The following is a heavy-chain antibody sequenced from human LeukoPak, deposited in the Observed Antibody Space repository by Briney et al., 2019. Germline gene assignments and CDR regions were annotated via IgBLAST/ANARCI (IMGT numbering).Heavy chain of an antibody. J-gene: IGHJ4*02. D-gene: IGHD3-22*01. CDR2: ISGSGTST. V-gene: IGHV3-23*01. CDR1: GLTFSGYA. CDR3: AKTPDHRGYFAAFDY. Sequence: GGSLRLSCAASGLTFSGYAMSWVRQAPGKGLEWVSIISGSGTSTYYADSVKGRFTISRDNSKNTLYLQINSLRVEDTAVYYCAKTPDHRGYFAAFDYWGQGTLVTVSS.